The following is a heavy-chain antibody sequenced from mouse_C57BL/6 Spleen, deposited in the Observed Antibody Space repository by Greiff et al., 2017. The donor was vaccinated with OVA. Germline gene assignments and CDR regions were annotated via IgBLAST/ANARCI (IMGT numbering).Heavy chain of an antibody. Sequence: VMLVESGPGLVAPSQSLSITCTVSGFSLTSYGVHWVRQPPGKGLEWLVVIWSDGSTTYNSALKSRLIISKDNSKSQVFLKMNSLQTDDTAMYYCARQGYGSSYNYYAMDYWGQGTSVTVSS. V-gene: IGHV2-6-1*01. CDR3: ARQGYGSSYNYYAMDY. CDR1: GFSLTSYG. J-gene: IGHJ4*01. D-gene: IGHD1-1*01. CDR2: IWSDGST.